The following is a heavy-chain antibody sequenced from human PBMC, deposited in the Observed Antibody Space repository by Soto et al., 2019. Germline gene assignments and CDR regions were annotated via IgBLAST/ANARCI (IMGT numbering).Heavy chain of an antibody. CDR2: INPSGGST. CDR1: GYTFTSYY. V-gene: IGHV1-46*01. D-gene: IGHD4-17*01. CDR3: ARDYGGNSGGGGWFDP. J-gene: IGHJ5*02. Sequence: QVQLVQSGAEVKKPGASVKVSCKASGYTFTSYYMHWVRQAPGQGLEWMGIINPSGGSTSYAQKFQGRVTITRDTSTSTVYMELSSLRSEDTAVYYCARDYGGNSGGGGWFDPWGQGTLVTVSS.